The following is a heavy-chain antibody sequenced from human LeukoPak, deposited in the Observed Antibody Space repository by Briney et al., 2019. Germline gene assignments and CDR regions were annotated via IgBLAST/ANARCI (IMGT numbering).Heavy chain of an antibody. Sequence: AGGSLRLSCAASGFTFSSYAMSWVRQAPGKGLEWVSSISGSGHNTYYADSVKGRFTVSRDNSKNTLYLQMNSLGVEDTAVYHCANDLPGRVWFDFWGQGTLVTVSS. V-gene: IGHV3-23*01. CDR3: ANDLPGRVWFDF. CDR1: GFTFSSYA. D-gene: IGHD3-16*01. J-gene: IGHJ4*02. CDR2: ISGSGHNT.